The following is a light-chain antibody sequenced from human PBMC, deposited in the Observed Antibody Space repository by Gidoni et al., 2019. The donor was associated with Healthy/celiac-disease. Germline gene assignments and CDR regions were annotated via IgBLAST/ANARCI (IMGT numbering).Light chain of an antibody. V-gene: IGKV1-8*01. CDR3: QQYYSYPRVT. Sequence: AIRMTQSPSSFSASTGDRVTITCRASQGISSYLAWYQQKPGKAPKLLIYAASTLQSGVPSRFSGSGSGTDFTLTISCLQSEDSATYYCQQYYSYPRVTFGGGTKVEIK. CDR2: AAS. CDR1: QGISSY. J-gene: IGKJ4*01.